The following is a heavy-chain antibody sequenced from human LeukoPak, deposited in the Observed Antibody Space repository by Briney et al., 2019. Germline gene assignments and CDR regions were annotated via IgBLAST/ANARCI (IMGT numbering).Heavy chain of an antibody. D-gene: IGHD6-13*01. J-gene: IGHJ2*01. V-gene: IGHV1-18*01. Sequence: ASVKVSCKASGYTFTSYGISWVRQAPGQGLEWMGWISAYNGNTNYAQKLQGRVTMTTDTSTSTAYMELRSLRSDDTTVYYCAREIAAGYNWYFDLWGRGTLVTVSS. CDR2: ISAYNGNT. CDR1: GYTFTSYG. CDR3: AREIAAGYNWYFDL.